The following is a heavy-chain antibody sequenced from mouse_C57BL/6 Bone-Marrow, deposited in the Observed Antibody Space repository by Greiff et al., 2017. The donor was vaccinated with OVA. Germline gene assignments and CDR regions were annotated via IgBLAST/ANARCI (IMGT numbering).Heavy chain of an antibody. V-gene: IGHV1-82*01. CDR1: GYAFSSSW. CDR3: ATYYINWGCAY. D-gene: IGHD2-12*01. Sequence: QVQLKQSGPELVKPGASVKISCKASGYAFSSSWMNWVKQRPGTGLEWIGRIYPGDGDTNYNGKFKGKATLTADKSSSTAYMQLSSLTSEDSAVYCCATYYINWGCAYWGQGTLVTVSA. J-gene: IGHJ3*01. CDR2: IYPGDGDT.